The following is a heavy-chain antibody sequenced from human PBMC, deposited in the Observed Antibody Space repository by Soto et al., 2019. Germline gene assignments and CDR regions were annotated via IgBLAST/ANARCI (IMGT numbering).Heavy chain of an antibody. CDR1: GFTFSSYS. J-gene: IGHJ6*03. V-gene: IGHV3-48*01. D-gene: IGHD3-16*02. CDR3: ARADYIWGSYRYPTYYYYYMDV. CDR2: ISSSSSTI. Sequence: EVQLVESGGGLVQPGGSLRLSCAASGFTFSSYSMNWVRQAPGKGLEWVSYISSSSSTIYYADSVKGRFTISRDNAKNSLYLQMNSLRAEETAVYYCARADYIWGSYRYPTYYYYYMDVWGKGTTVTVSS.